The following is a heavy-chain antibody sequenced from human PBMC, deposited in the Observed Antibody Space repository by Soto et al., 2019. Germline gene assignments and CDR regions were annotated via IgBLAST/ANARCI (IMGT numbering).Heavy chain of an antibody. CDR3: ARDLDTAMEDYYYYGMDV. CDR1: AYDFNTYS. Sequence: ASVKVSCKASAYDFNTYSINWVRQATGQGLEWMGWMNPNSGNTGYAQKFQGRVTMTRNTSISTAYMELSSLRSEDTAVYYCARDLDTAMEDYYYYGMDVWGQGTTVTVSS. D-gene: IGHD5-18*01. CDR2: MNPNSGNT. V-gene: IGHV1-8*02. J-gene: IGHJ6*02.